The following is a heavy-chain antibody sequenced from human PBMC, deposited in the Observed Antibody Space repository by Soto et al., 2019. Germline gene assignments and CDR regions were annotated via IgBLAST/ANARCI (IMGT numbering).Heavy chain of an antibody. D-gene: IGHD2-21*01. V-gene: IGHV1-8*01. Sequence: ASVKVSCKASGYTFTSYDINWVRLATGQGLEWMGWMNPNSGNTGYAQKFQGRVTMTRNTSISTAYMELSSLRSEDTAVYYCARAYCGGDCYSDAFDIWGQGTMVTVSS. J-gene: IGHJ3*02. CDR2: MNPNSGNT. CDR1: GYTFTSYD. CDR3: ARAYCGGDCYSDAFDI.